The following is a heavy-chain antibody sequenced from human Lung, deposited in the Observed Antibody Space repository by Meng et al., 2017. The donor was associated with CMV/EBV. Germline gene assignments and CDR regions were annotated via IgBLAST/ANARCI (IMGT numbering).Heavy chain of an antibody. CDR1: GFTFDDYG. Sequence: GEXXTISCAASGFTFDDYGVSWVRQVPGKGLEWVSGINWNGDSTGYADSVKGRFTISRDNAKNSLYLQMNSLRAEDTALYHCARGGSSSWRQGVFDYWGQGTXVTVSS. V-gene: IGHV3-20*01. CDR2: INWNGDST. CDR3: ARGGSSSWRQGVFDY. J-gene: IGHJ4*02. D-gene: IGHD6-13*01.